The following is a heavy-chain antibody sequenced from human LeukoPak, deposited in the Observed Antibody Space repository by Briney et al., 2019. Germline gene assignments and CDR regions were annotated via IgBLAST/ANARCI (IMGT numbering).Heavy chain of an antibody. V-gene: IGHV2-5*01. CDR2: IYENDEK. CDR1: GFSFSSGGVG. D-gene: IGHD2-15*01. CDR3: AHRHRGVASDI. J-gene: IGHJ3*02. Sequence: SGPTLVNPTQTLALTCTFSGFSFSSGGVGVGWIRQPPGGALEWLGVIYENDEKLYSSFLQNRLSITKDTSKNQVVLTMANMDPVDTATYYCAHRHRGVASDIWGQGTMVTAS.